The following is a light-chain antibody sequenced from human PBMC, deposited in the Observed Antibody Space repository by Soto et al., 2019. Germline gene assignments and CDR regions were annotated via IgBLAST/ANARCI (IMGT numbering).Light chain of an antibody. Sequence: DIQMPQSPSSLSASVGDRVTIPCRPGQSISTYLNWYQQKPGTAPRLLIYAASNLQGGVPSTFSGSGSGTNFALTISSLQPEDHGTYYCQQSFSTPYTFGQGTKLDIK. CDR1: QSISTY. V-gene: IGKV1-39*01. CDR2: AAS. J-gene: IGKJ2*01. CDR3: QQSFSTPYT.